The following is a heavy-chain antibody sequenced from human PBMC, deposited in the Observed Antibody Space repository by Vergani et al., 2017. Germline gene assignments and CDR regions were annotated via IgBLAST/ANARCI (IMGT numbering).Heavy chain of an antibody. CDR3: AGNGPPDWATGQSFDY. V-gene: IGHV1-69*06. CDR1: GGTFSSYG. Sequence: QVQLVQSGAEVKKPGSSVKVSCKASGGTFSSYGISWVRQAPGQGSEWMGGIIPIFGTANYAQKFKDRVTLTADKSTSTAYMERSSLRSEDRAVYYCAGNGPPDWATGQSFDYWGQGTLVTVSS. CDR2: IIPIFGTA. D-gene: IGHD3/OR15-3a*01. J-gene: IGHJ4*02.